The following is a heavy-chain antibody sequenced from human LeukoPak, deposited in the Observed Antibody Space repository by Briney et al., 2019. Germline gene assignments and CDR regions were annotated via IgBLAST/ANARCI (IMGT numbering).Heavy chain of an antibody. CDR1: GFSFTDYY. J-gene: IGHJ4*02. Sequence: GGSLRLSCAASGFSFTDYYMSWIRQAPGKGLEWVSYISSSGSAIYCADSVRGRFTISRDNARNSMFLQMDGLRAEDTAMYYCATDIVATSGDYWGQGTLVTVSS. CDR2: ISSSGSAI. CDR3: ATDIVATSGDY. D-gene: IGHD5-12*01. V-gene: IGHV3-11*01.